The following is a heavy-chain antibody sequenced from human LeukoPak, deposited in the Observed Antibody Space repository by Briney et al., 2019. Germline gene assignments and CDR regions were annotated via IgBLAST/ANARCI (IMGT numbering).Heavy chain of an antibody. V-gene: IGHV4-39*07. Sequence: SETLSLTCTVSGGSISSSSYYWGWIRQPPGKGLEWIGRIYYSGSTYYNPSLKSRVTISVDTSKNQCSLKLSSVTTADTAVYYCARVGYGNHYYHIRRSYYFDYWGQGTLVTVSS. J-gene: IGHJ4*02. CDR3: ARVGYGNHYYHIRRSYYFDY. D-gene: IGHD3-22*01. CDR1: GGSISSSSYY. CDR2: IYYSGST.